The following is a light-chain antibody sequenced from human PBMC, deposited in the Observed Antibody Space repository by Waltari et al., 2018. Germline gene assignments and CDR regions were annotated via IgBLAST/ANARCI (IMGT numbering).Light chain of an antibody. CDR3: QQYGNSPPT. V-gene: IGKV3-20*01. J-gene: IGKJ1*01. CDR2: GAS. Sequence: EIVLTQSPGTLSLSPGERATLSCRASQSLSSIYLAWYQQKPGQAPRHLIYGASSRATGIPDRFSGSGSGTDFTLTISRLEPEDFAVYYCQQYGNSPPTFGQGTKVEIK. CDR1: QSLSSIY.